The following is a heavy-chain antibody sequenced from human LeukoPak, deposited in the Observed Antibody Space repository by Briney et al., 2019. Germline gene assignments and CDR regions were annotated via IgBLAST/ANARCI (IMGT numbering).Heavy chain of an antibody. CDR2: ISYDDSRK. CDR1: GFIFSDFD. D-gene: IGHD3-10*01. J-gene: IGHJ4*02. Sequence: GGSLRLSCAASGFIFSDFDMHWVRQAPGKGLEWVALISYDDSRKYYADSVKGRFTIYRDNSKNTLYLQMNSLRPEDTALYYCARPRDESRSYYPPLDYWGQGTLVTASS. V-gene: IGHV3-30*03. CDR3: ARPRDESRSYYPPLDY.